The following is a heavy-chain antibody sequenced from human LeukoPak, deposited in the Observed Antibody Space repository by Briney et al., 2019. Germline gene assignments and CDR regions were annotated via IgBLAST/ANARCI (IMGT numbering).Heavy chain of an antibody. J-gene: IGHJ6*02. CDR3: ARSLYSGYDYGARDYYYGMDV. CDR2: IIPIFGTA. V-gene: IGHV1-69*01. CDR1: GGTFSSYA. Sequence: GASVKVSCKASGGTFSSYAISWVRQAPGQGLEWMGGIIPIFGTANYAQKFQGRVTITADESTSTAYMELSSLRSEDTAVYYCARSLYSGYDYGARDYYYGMDVWGQGTMVTVSS. D-gene: IGHD5-12*01.